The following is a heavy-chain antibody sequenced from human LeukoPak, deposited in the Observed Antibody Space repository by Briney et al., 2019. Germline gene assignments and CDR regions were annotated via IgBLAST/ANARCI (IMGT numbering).Heavy chain of an antibody. J-gene: IGHJ5*02. CDR2: ISSSGSTI. CDR3: ARGRGAVAVPIAWFDP. D-gene: IGHD6-19*01. CDR1: GFTFSDYY. V-gene: IGHV3-11*04. Sequence: GGSLRLSCAASGFTFSDYYMSWIRQAPGKGLEWVSYISSSGSTIYYADSVKGRFTISRDNAKNSLYLQMNSLRAEDTAVYYCARGRGAVAVPIAWFDPWGQGTLVTVSS.